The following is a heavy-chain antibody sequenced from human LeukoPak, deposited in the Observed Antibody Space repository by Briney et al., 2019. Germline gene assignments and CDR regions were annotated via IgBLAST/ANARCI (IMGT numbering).Heavy chain of an antibody. D-gene: IGHD3-10*01. V-gene: IGHV3-66*01. Sequence: PGRSLRLSCAASGFTVSSNYMSWVRQAPGKGLEWVSVIYSGGSTYYADSVKGRFTISRDNSKNTLYLQMNSLRAEDTAVYYCARATLWFGELSQYYYYGMDVWGQGTTVTVSS. CDR1: GFTVSSNY. CDR2: IYSGGST. CDR3: ARATLWFGELSQYYYYGMDV. J-gene: IGHJ6*02.